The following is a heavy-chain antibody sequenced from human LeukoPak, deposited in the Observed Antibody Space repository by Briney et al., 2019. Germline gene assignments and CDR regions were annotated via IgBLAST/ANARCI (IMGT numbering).Heavy chain of an antibody. D-gene: IGHD3-22*01. CDR3: ARLYGQYDSSGYYSPFDY. CDR1: GGSISSYY. V-gene: IGHV4-59*08. Sequence: SETLSLTCTVSGGSISSYYWSWIRQPPGKGLEWIGYVYYSGSTNYNPSLKSRVTISVDTSKNQFSLKLRSVTAADTAVYYCARLYGQYDSSGYYSPFDYWGQGTLVTVSS. J-gene: IGHJ4*02. CDR2: VYYSGST.